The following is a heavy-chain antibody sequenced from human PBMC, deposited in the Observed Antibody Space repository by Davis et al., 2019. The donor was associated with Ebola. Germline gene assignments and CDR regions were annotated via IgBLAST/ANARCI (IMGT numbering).Heavy chain of an antibody. J-gene: IGHJ4*02. V-gene: IGHV4-34*11. CDR3: ARDPRDTGYDHFDY. CDR1: GGSFSGYY. D-gene: IGHD5-12*01. Sequence: SETLSLTCAVYGGSFSGYYWSWIRQPPGKGLEWIGYIYYSGSTNYNPSLKSRVTMSVDNYRNQFSLSLRSVTAADTAVYYCARDPRDTGYDHFDYWGQGILVTVSS. CDR2: IYYSGST.